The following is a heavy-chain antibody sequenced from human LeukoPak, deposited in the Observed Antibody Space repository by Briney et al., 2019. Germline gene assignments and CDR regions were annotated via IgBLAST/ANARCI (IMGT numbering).Heavy chain of an antibody. CDR2: TNHSGST. Sequence: PSETLSLTCAVYGGSFSGYYWSWIRQPPGEGLEWIGETNHSGSTNYNPSLKSRVTISVDTSKNQFSLKLSSVTAADTAVYYCARSPRRLGYCSGGSCYYYYGMDVWGQGTTVTVSS. D-gene: IGHD2-15*01. CDR3: ARSPRRLGYCSGGSCYYYYGMDV. V-gene: IGHV4-34*01. CDR1: GGSFSGYY. J-gene: IGHJ6*02.